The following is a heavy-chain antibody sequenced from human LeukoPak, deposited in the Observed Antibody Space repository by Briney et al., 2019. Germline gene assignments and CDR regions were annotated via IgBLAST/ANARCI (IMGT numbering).Heavy chain of an antibody. CDR2: IIPIFGTA. CDR3: ANSDIVVVPAAIEDPPPHYYYGMDV. CDR1: GGTFSSYA. J-gene: IGHJ6*02. D-gene: IGHD2-2*01. V-gene: IGHV1-69*13. Sequence: ASVKVSCKASGGTFSSYAISWVRQAPGQGLEWMGGIIPIFGTANYAQKFQGRVTITADESTSTAHMELSSLRSEDTAVYYCANSDIVVVPAAIEDPPPHYYYGMDVWGQGTTVTVSS.